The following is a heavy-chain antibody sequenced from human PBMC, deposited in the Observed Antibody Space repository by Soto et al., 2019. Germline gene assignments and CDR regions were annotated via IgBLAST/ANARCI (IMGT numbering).Heavy chain of an antibody. D-gene: IGHD3-16*01. CDR1: GFTFSTSD. CDR2: VSYDERNI. J-gene: IGHJ4*02. V-gene: IGHV3-30*18. Sequence: GGSLRLSCVASGFTFSTSDMHWVRQAPGQGLEWVAVVSYDERNIYYADSVKGRFSVSRDNSKNTLFLHMNSLRAEDTAVYFCAKLVDKSLDDYWGQGALVTVSS. CDR3: AKLVDKSLDDY.